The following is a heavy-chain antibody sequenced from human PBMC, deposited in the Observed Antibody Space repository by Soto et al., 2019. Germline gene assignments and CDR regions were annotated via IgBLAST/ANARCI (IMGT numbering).Heavy chain of an antibody. D-gene: IGHD3-22*01. J-gene: IGHJ3*02. CDR2: IDPSDSYT. V-gene: IGHV5-10-1*01. CDR1: GYSFTSYW. CDR3: ARRHGVGDSSSYYSGGAFDI. Sequence: GESLKISCKGSGYSFTSYWISWVRQMPGKGLEWMGRIDPSDSYTNYSPSFQGHVTISADKSISTAYLQWSSLKASDTAMYYCARRHGVGDSSSYYSGGAFDIWGQGTMVT.